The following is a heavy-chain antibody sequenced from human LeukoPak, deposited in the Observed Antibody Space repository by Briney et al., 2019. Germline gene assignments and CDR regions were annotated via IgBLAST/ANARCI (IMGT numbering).Heavy chain of an antibody. D-gene: IGHD3-22*01. V-gene: IGHV4-31*03. J-gene: IGHJ4*02. CDR3: ATQKGLFDVNYYDSSGYTDY. Sequence: SETLSLTCTVSGGSISSGGYYWSWIRQHPGKGLEWIGYIYYSGSTYYNPSLKSRVTISVDTFKNQFSLKLSSVTAADTAVYYCATQKGLFDVNYYDSSGYTDYWGQGTLVTVSS. CDR1: GGSISSGGYY. CDR2: IYYSGST.